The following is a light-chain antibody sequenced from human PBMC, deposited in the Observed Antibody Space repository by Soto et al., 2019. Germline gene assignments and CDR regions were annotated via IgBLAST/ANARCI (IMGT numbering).Light chain of an antibody. V-gene: IGLV1-40*01. CDR3: QSYDTSLTLV. Sequence: QAVVTQPPSVSGAPGQSVTISCTGSSSNIGAGYDVHWYQQLPGIAPKLLIYINNNRPSGVPDRFSGSKSGPSASLAITGLQTEDEADYYCQSYDTSLTLVFGLGTKLTVL. CDR1: SSNIGAGYD. CDR2: INN. J-gene: IGLJ2*01.